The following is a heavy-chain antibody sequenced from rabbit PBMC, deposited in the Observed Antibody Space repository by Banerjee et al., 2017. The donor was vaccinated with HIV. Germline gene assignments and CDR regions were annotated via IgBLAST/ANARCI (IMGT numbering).Heavy chain of an antibody. D-gene: IGHD4-2*01. CDR1: GFDFSSYG. V-gene: IGHV1S45*01. CDR2: IYAGSSGST. Sequence: QEQLVESGGGLVQPGGSLKVTCTVSGFDFSSYGVSWVRQAPGKGLEWIGCIYAGSSGSTYYANWAKGRFTISKTSSTTVTLQMTSLTAADMATYFCARDGVYTGPDYDLWGQGTLVTVS. J-gene: IGHJ3*01. CDR3: ARDGVYTGPDYDL.